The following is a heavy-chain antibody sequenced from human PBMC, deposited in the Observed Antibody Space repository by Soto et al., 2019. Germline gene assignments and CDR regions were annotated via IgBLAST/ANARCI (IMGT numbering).Heavy chain of an antibody. V-gene: IGHV4-31*03. CDR3: ARDRRGEYSYGSAGIFEV. D-gene: IGHD5-18*01. J-gene: IGHJ3*01. Sequence: QVQLQESGPGLVKPAQTLSLTCTVSGGSINSVLYYWSWLRQHPGKGLEWIGSIYYSGTTSYNPSLKNRLSISLGTSQNQFAVKLTSVTAADTAVYFCARDRRGEYSYGSAGIFEVWGQGTMVTVSS. CDR2: IYYSGTT. CDR1: GGSINSVLYY.